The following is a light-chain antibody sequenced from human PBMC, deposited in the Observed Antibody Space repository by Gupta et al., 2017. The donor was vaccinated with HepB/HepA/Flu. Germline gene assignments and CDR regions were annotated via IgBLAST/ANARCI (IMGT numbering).Light chain of an antibody. CDR2: DVS. CDR1: SSDVGGYNS. Sequence: QSGLTQTASASGSPGPSITISCTGTSSDVGGYNSVSWYQQYPGRAPKLLIYDVSNRPSGVSNRFSGSKTGNSASLTISGLQAEDEAVYYCTSVKSGSTLVIFGGGTELTVL. CDR3: TSVKSGSTLVI. V-gene: IGLV2-14*03. J-gene: IGLJ2*01.